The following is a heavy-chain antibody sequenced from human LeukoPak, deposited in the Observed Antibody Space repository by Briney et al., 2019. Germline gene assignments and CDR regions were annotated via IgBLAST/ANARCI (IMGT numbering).Heavy chain of an antibody. CDR3: TTGGRGSGEWSDY. V-gene: IGHV3-15*01. J-gene: IGHJ4*02. CDR1: GFTFRNAW. D-gene: IGHD3-3*01. CDR2: IKSKTDSGST. Sequence: PGGSLRLSCAASGFTFRNAWMSWVRQAPGKGLEWVGRIKSKTDSGSTDYAAPVKGRFTISRDDSKNTLYLQMNSLKTEDTAVYYCTTGGRGSGEWSDYWGQGTLVTVSS.